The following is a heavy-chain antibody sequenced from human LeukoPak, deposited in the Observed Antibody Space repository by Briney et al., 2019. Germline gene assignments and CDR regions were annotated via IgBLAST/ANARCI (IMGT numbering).Heavy chain of an antibody. J-gene: IGHJ4*02. CDR2: IKQDGSEK. D-gene: IGHD2/OR15-2a*01. V-gene: IGHV3-7*01. CDR3: ARAGAGGVTYFRYYYDY. Sequence: GGSLRLSCAGSGFTFSNYWMAWVRQAPGRGLEWVANIKQDGSEKNYVDSVKGRFSISRDNAENSLYLQMYSLRAEDTAVYYCARAGAGGVTYFRYYYDYWGQGTLVTVSS. CDR1: GFTFSNYW.